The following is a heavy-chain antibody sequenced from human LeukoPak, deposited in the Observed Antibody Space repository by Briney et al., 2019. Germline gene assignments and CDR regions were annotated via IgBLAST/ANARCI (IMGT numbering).Heavy chain of an antibody. CDR3: AKKLNYFDY. V-gene: IGHV3-23*01. CDR1: GFALSSYA. J-gene: IGHJ4*02. CDR2: TSSSDAGT. Sequence: GGSLRLSCAASGFALSSYAMSWVRQAPGKGLEWVSATSSSDAGTYHAESVRGRFTISRDNSKNTLYLQMNSLRAEDTAVYYCAKKLNYFDYWGQGTLVTVSS.